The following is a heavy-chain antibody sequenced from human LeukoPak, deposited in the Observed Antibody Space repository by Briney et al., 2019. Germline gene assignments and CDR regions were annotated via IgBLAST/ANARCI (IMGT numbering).Heavy chain of an antibody. J-gene: IGHJ4*02. CDR1: GGSISSYY. CDR3: ARGRTQKYCSSTSCYPFIY. Sequence: NPSETLSLTCTVSGGSISSYYWSWIRQPPGKGLEWIGENNHSGSTNYNPSLKSRVTISVDTSKNQFSLKLSSVTAADTAVYYCARGRTQKYCSSTSCYPFIYWGQGTLVTVSS. V-gene: IGHV4-34*01. D-gene: IGHD2-2*01. CDR2: NNHSGST.